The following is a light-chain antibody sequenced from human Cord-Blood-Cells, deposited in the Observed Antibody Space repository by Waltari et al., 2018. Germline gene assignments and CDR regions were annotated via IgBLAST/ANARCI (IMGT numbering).Light chain of an antibody. CDR1: QRVSSN. Sequence: DIVMTQSPATLSVSPGETATLSSRASQRVSSNLTWYQPKPGQAPRLLIYGASTRATGIPARFSGSGSGTEFTLTISSLQSEDFAVYYCQQYNNWPPPFTFGPGTKVDIK. V-gene: IGKV3-15*01. CDR3: QQYNNWPPPFT. CDR2: GAS. J-gene: IGKJ3*01.